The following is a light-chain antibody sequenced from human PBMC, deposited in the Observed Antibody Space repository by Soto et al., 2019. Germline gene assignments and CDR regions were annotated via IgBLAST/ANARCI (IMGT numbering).Light chain of an antibody. CDR1: SSDVGGYNY. CDR3: SSYTSSSTRV. V-gene: IGLV2-14*01. Sequence: HSALTQPASVSGAPGQSITISCTGTSSDVGGYNYVSWYQQHPGKAPKLMIYDGSNRPSGVANRFSGSKSGNTASLTISGLQAEDEADYSCSSYTSSSTRVFGGGTKLTVL. J-gene: IGLJ2*01. CDR2: DGS.